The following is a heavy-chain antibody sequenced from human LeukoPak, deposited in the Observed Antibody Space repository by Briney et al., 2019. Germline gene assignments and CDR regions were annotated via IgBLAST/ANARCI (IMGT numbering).Heavy chain of an antibody. Sequence: SETLSLTCTASGCSISTYFWSWIRQPPGKGLEWIGYISYSARSTYNPSLKSRVTISLDTSNNQLSLRLRSVIAADTAVYYCASSQITMVRGVIMLDAFDMWGQGTMVTVSS. J-gene: IGHJ3*02. CDR2: ISYSARS. CDR3: ASSQITMVRGVIMLDAFDM. D-gene: IGHD3-10*01. V-gene: IGHV4-59*01. CDR1: GCSISTYF.